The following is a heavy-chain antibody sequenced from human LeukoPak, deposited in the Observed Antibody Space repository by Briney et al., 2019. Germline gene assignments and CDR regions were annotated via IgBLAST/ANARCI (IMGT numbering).Heavy chain of an antibody. D-gene: IGHD1-14*01. CDR3: ARDPRGPTGNDHNGRDSFDF. CDR2: IYSGGNT. V-gene: IGHV3-53*05. CDR1: GFTVSSNS. Sequence: PGGSLRLSCTVSGFTVSSNSMSWVRQAPGKGLEWVSFIYSGGNTHYSDSVKGRFTISRDNSQSTLYLQMSSLRGEDTAVYYCARDPRGPTGNDHNGRDSFDFWGQGALVTVSS. J-gene: IGHJ4*02.